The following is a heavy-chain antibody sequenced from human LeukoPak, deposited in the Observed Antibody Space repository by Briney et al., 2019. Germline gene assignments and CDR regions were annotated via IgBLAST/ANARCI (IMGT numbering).Heavy chain of an antibody. V-gene: IGHV4-59*01. Sequence: SETLSLTCTVSGGSISSYYWSWIRQPPGKGLEWIGYIYYSGSTNYNPSLKSRVTISVDTSKNQFSLKLSSVTAADTAVYYCARGRHYFDSSGAFDPWGQGTLVTVSS. D-gene: IGHD3-22*01. CDR1: GGSISSYY. CDR3: ARGRHYFDSSGAFDP. J-gene: IGHJ5*02. CDR2: IYYSGST.